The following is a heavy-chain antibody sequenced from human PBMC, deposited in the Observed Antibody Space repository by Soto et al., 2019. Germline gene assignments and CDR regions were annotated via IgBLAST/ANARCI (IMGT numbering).Heavy chain of an antibody. CDR2: INHSGST. V-gene: IGHV4-34*01. J-gene: IGHJ6*02. D-gene: IGHD2-2*01. CDR3: ARGDIVVVPAAMEPYYYYYGMDA. Sequence: SETLSLTCAVYGGSFSGYYWSWIRQPPGRGLEWIGEINHSGSTNYNPSLKSRVTISVDTSKNQFSLKLSSVTAADTAVYYCARGDIVVVPAAMEPYYYYYGMDAWGQGTLVTVSS. CDR1: GGSFSGYY.